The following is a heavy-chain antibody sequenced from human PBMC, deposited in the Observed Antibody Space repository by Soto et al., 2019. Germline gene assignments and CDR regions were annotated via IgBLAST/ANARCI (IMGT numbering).Heavy chain of an antibody. D-gene: IGHD2-15*01. CDR1: GGSISSSSYY. J-gene: IGHJ1*01. V-gene: IGHV4-39*01. CDR3: ARHTPAISISDH. CDR2: IYNSEST. Sequence: SETLSLTCTVSGGSISSSSYYWGWIRQPPGKRLERIGSIYNSESTYYNPSLKKRVTISVDTSKNKFSLKQSSMTAADTAVYYCARHTPAISISDHWGQG.